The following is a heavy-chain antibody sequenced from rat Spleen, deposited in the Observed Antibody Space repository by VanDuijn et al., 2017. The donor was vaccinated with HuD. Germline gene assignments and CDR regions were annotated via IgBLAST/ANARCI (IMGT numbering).Heavy chain of an antibody. D-gene: IGHD1-1*01. CDR3: ARQGTRWYYFDY. J-gene: IGHJ2*01. CDR2: ISYDGSST. CDR1: GFTFSDYY. Sequence: EVQLVESDGGLVQPGRSLKLSCAASGFTFSDYYMAWVRQAPTKGLEWVATISYDGSSTYYRDSVKGRFTLSRDNAISTLYLQMDSLRSEDTATYYCARQGTRWYYFDYWGQGVMVTVSS. V-gene: IGHV5-29*01.